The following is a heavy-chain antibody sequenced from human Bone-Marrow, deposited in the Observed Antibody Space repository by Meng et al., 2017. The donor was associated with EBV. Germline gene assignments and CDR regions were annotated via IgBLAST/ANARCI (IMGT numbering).Heavy chain of an antibody. V-gene: IGHV3-72*01. Sequence: EGGRVESGGGLVPPGGSLRLSCATSGFTFSDHSMDWVRQAPGKGLEWVGRSADKTNSYKTKYAASVKGRFTISRDDSQNSLYLQMNSLKTEDTAVYYCARVLLKYGEYVFDFWGQGNLVTVSS. CDR2: SADKTNSYKT. D-gene: IGHD4-17*01. CDR1: GFTFSDHS. J-gene: IGHJ5*01. CDR3: ARVLLKYGEYVFDF.